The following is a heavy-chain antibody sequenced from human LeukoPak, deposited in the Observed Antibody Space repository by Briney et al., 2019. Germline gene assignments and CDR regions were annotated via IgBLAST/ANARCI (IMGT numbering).Heavy chain of an antibody. D-gene: IGHD5-12*01. CDR2: INPNSGGT. V-gene: IGHV1-2*02. CDR3: ARDKGSGYENYYYMDV. J-gene: IGHJ6*03. Sequence: ASVKVSCKASGYTFIAYYMHWVRQAPGQGLEWMGWINPNSGGTNYAQKFQGRVTMTRDTSISTAYMELSRLRSDDTAVYYCARDKGSGYENYYYMDVWGKGTTVTISS. CDR1: GYTFIAYY.